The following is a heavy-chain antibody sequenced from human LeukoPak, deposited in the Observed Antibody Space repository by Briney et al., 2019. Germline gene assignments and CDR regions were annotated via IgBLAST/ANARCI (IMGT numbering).Heavy chain of an antibody. Sequence: GGSLRLSCAASGFTFSSYAMSWVRQAPGKGLEWVSAISGSGSSIYYADSVKGRFTISRDNSKNTLYLQMNSLRAEDTAVYYCGKDVYSSSRYDYWGQGTLVTVSS. CDR1: GFTFSSYA. D-gene: IGHD6-13*01. J-gene: IGHJ4*02. CDR3: GKDVYSSSRYDY. V-gene: IGHV3-23*01. CDR2: ISGSGSSI.